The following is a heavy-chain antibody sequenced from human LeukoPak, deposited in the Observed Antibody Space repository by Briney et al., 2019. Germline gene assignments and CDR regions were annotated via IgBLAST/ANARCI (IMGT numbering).Heavy chain of an antibody. D-gene: IGHD2-2*01. Sequence: RSESLSLTCAVYGGSFSGYYWSWIRQPAGNRLVWIGEINHSGSTNYNPSLKSRVTISVDTSKNQFSLMLSSVSAADTAVYDWARGGSSSTSQNGGIDYWVQGTLVTVSS. CDR1: GGSFSGYY. V-gene: IGHV4-34*01. J-gene: IGHJ4*02. CDR2: INHSGST. CDR3: ARGGSSSTSQNGGIDY.